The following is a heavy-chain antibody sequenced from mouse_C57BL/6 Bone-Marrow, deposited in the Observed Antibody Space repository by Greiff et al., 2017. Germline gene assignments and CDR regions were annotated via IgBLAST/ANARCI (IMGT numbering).Heavy chain of an antibody. V-gene: IGHV1-50*01. D-gene: IGHD2-5*01. J-gene: IGHJ2*01. Sequence: QVQLQQPGAELVKPGASVKLYCKASGYTFTSYWMQWVKQRPGQGLEWIGEIDPSDSYTNYNQKFKGKATLTVDTSSSTAYMQLSSLTSEDSAVYYCARSNYSNYQYYFDYWGQGTTLTVSS. CDR2: IDPSDSYT. CDR1: GYTFTSYW. CDR3: ARSNYSNYQYYFDY.